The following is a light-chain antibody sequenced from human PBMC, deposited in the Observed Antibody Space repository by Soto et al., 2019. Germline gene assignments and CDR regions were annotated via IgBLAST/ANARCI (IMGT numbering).Light chain of an antibody. Sequence: QSVLTQPPSASGTPGQRVTISCSGSSFNIGSNTVNWFQQLPETAPKLLIYSNNQRPSGVPDRFSAPKSGISASLAISGLQSEDEADYYCAAWDDSLNGHVFGTGTKVTVL. CDR2: SNN. CDR1: SFNIGSNT. J-gene: IGLJ1*01. CDR3: AAWDDSLNGHV. V-gene: IGLV1-44*01.